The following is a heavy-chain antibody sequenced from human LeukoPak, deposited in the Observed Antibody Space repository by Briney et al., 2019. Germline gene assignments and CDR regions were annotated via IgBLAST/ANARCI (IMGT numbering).Heavy chain of an antibody. J-gene: IGHJ4*02. D-gene: IGHD1-26*01. V-gene: IGHV3-15*01. Sequence: PGGSLRLSCAASGFTFSNAWMSWVRQAPGKGLEWVGRIKSKTDGGTTDYAAPVKGRFTISRDDSKNTLYLQMNSLKTEDTAVYYCTTTNGSYSRLFDYWGQGTLVTVSS. CDR2: IKSKTDGGTT. CDR1: GFTFSNAW. CDR3: TTTNGSYSRLFDY.